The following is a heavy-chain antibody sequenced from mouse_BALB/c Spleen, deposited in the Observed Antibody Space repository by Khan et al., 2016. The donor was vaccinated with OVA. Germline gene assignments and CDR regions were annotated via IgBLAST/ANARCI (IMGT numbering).Heavy chain of an antibody. CDR1: GYTFTSYW. Sequence: QVQLKQSGAELAKPGASVKMSCKASGYTFTSYWMHWVKQRPGQGLEWIGYINPSTGYTEYNQKFKDKATLTADKSSSTAYMQLSSLTSEDSAVYDGARWGGGGFDYWCQGTTLTVSS. J-gene: IGHJ2*01. D-gene: IGHD1-1*02. CDR3: ARWGGGGFDY. CDR2: INPSTGYT. V-gene: IGHV1-7*01.